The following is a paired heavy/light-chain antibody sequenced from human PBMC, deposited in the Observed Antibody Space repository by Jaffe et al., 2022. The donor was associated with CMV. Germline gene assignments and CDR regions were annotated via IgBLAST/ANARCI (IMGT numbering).Light chain of an antibody. Sequence: IVLTQSPDTLSLSPGQRATFSCRASQTINNKFLAWYQKKPGQAPRLLIYDISTRAAGVPDRFSAFGSGADFALSISRLEPEDVAVYYCQSYGGSPPYSFGQGTRLEIK. CDR2: DIS. V-gene: IGKV3-20*01. J-gene: IGKJ2*03. CDR3: QSYGGSPPYS. CDR1: QTINNKF.
Heavy chain of an antibody. J-gene: IGHJ4*02. V-gene: IGHV3-9*01. CDR2: INWNSDTI. CDR3: ARRQNEWDPYFHY. CDR1: GFSLEDFT. D-gene: IGHD1-26*01. Sequence: EVQLVESGGGLLQPAMSLTLSCLASGFSLEDFTMHWVRQRPGKGLEWVSSINWNSDTIIYADSVKGRFAVSRDNARQSLYLHMTGLRLEDTAFYYCARRQNEWDPYFHYWGRGTLVTVSP.